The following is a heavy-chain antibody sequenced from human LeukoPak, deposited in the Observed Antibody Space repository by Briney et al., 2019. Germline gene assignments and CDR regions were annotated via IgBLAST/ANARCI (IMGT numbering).Heavy chain of an antibody. CDR3: ATGPMITSGELTELEFDY. V-gene: IGHV3-30*03. J-gene: IGHJ4*02. Sequence: GGSLRLSCAASGLTLSTYGMRWVRQAPGKGLEWVAFMSYDGRNKYYTESVKGRFTISRDISKNTLYLQMDSLRIEDTAVFYCATGPMITSGELTELEFDYWGQGTLVTVSS. CDR1: GLTLSTYG. CDR2: MSYDGRNK. D-gene: IGHD3-16*01.